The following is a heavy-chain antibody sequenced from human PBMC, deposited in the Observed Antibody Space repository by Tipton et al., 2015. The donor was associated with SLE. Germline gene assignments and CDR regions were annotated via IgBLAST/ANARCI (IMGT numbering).Heavy chain of an antibody. V-gene: IGHV4-34*01. CDR3: ARERIEEYGGKENWIDP. Sequence: TLSLTCAVYGGSFSGYYWSWLRQSPGKGLERIGEINHSGSTNYNPSLKSRVTISVDRSNNQFSLNLSSVTAADTAVYYCARERIEEYGGKENWIDPWGQGTLVTVSS. J-gene: IGHJ5*02. D-gene: IGHD4/OR15-4a*01. CDR2: INHSGST. CDR1: GGSFSGYY.